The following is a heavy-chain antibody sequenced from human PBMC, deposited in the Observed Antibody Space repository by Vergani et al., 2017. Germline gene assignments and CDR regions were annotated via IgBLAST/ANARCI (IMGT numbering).Heavy chain of an antibody. J-gene: IGHJ3*01. Sequence: VQLLESGGGLVQPGGSLRLSCAASGFTFSDYYMSWIRQAPGKGLEWVSYISSSVSTIYYADSVKGRFTISRDNAKNSLYLQMNSLRAEDTAVYYCARAEQYSSPAFDLWGQGTMVTVSS. CDR1: GFTFSDYY. CDR2: ISSSVSTI. D-gene: IGHD6-6*01. CDR3: ARAEQYSSPAFDL. V-gene: IGHV3-11*01.